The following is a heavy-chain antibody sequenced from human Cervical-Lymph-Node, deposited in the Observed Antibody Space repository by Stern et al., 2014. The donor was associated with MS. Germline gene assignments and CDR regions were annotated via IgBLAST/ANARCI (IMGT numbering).Heavy chain of an antibody. Sequence: QVQLQESGPGLVKPSETLSLTCAVSGDSISSYTHYWAWIRQPPGKGLEWIGCVYYSGATYYNPSLKSPVTISVDTSKNHSSLGLTSVTAADTAVYYCAKHACTGAACPFDLWGQGTLVTVSS. V-gene: IGHV4-39*01. J-gene: IGHJ4*02. CDR3: AKHACTGAACPFDL. CDR1: GDSISSYTHY. D-gene: IGHD2-8*02. CDR2: VYYSGAT.